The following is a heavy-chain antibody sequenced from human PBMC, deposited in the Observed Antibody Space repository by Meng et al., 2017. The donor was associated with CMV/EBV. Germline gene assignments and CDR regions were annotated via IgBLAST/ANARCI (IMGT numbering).Heavy chain of an antibody. CDR2: INHSGST. CDR3: ARGGNWFDP. V-gene: IGHV4-34*01. J-gene: IGHJ5*02. CDR1: GGSFSGYY. Sequence: VQVQSWGAGLLKPSEALSLTCAVYGGSFSGYYWSWIRQPPGKGLEWIGEINHSGSTNYNPSLKSRVTISVDTSKNQFSLKLSSVTAADTAVYYCARGGNWFDPWGQGTLVTVSS.